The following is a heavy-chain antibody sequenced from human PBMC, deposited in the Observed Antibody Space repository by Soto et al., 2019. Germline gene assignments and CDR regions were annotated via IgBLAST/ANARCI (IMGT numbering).Heavy chain of an antibody. CDR1: GGSISSGGAYY. D-gene: IGHD3-10*01. V-gene: IGHV4-30-4*01. CDR3: ARSPKGLGNFDY. CDR2: IHYSGST. Sequence: QVQLQESGPGLVKPSQTLSLTCAVSGGSISSGGAYYWSWIRQSPGKGLEWIAYIHYSGSTCYNSSLTSRVTMSVDTAKNQFSLKVSSVTAADTAVYYCARSPKGLGNFDYWGQGTLVTVSS. J-gene: IGHJ4*02.